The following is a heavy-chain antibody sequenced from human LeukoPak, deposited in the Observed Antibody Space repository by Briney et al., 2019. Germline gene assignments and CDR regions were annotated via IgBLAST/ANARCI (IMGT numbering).Heavy chain of an antibody. V-gene: IGHV4-39*01. CDR3: AKQVTTIETGPYNWFDP. J-gene: IGHJ5*02. D-gene: IGHD4-17*01. CDR1: GGSISSNNYY. Sequence: SETLSLTCTVSGGSISSNNYYWGWVRQPPGKGREWIGSIDLSEITYYSPSRKSRVTISVDTSKNQFFLKLRSVTAEDTAVFYCAKQVTTIETGPYNWFDPWGQGILVTVSS. CDR2: IDLSEIT.